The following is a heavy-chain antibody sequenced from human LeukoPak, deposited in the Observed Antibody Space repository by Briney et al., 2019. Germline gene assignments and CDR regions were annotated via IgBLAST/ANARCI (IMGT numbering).Heavy chain of an antibody. D-gene: IGHD3-16*01. CDR1: GGSISGTYY. CDR3: ARRWVYDKRAFDA. CDR2: IYYTGTT. J-gene: IGHJ3*01. Sequence: PSETLSLTCTVSGGSISGTYYWSWLRQPPGKGLEWIGYIYYTGTTDSNPSLKSRVTISLDTSKSQFSLNLSSVTAADTAVYYCARRWVYDKRAFDAWGQGTMVTVSS. V-gene: IGHV4-59*08.